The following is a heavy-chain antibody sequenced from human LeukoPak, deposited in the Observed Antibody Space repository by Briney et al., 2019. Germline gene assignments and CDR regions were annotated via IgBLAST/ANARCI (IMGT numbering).Heavy chain of an antibody. Sequence: GGSLRLSCAASGFIFSSHGMNWVRQAPGKGLEWISGISPSGDATFYADSVKGRFTISRDNSKNTLYLQMNSLRAEDTAVYYCAKSAQQLVFDPWGQGALVTVSS. CDR3: AKSAQQLVFDP. V-gene: IGHV3-23*01. J-gene: IGHJ5*02. CDR1: GFIFSSHG. D-gene: IGHD6-13*01. CDR2: ISPSGDAT.